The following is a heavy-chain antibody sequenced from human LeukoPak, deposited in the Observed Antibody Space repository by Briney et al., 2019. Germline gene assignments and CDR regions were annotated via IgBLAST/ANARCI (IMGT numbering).Heavy chain of an antibody. Sequence: PGGSLRLSCAASGFTFSSHWMHWVRQAPGKGLVWVTGINTEGSSTNYAESVKGRFTISRDNAKNTLYLQINSLRAEDTAVYYCARVGAAVTTVDSWGQGTLVTVSS. CDR1: GFTFSSHW. V-gene: IGHV3-74*01. D-gene: IGHD4-17*01. CDR2: INTEGSST. J-gene: IGHJ4*02. CDR3: ARVGAAVTTVDS.